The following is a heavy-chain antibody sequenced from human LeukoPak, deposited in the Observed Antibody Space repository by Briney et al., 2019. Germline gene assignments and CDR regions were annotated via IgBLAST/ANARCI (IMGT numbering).Heavy chain of an antibody. Sequence: SETLSLTCTVSGGSISSSSYYWGWIRQPPGKGLEWIGYIYYSGSTNYNPSLKSRVTISVDTSKNQFSLKLSSVTAADTAVYYCARGKRAARPADWGQGTLVTVSS. V-gene: IGHV4-61*05. CDR2: IYYSGST. CDR1: GGSISSSSYY. CDR3: ARGKRAARPAD. J-gene: IGHJ4*02. D-gene: IGHD6-6*01.